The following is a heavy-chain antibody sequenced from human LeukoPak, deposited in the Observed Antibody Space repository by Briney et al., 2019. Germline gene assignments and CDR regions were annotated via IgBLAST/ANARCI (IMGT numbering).Heavy chain of an antibody. Sequence: SQTLSLTCDVSGDSVSSNRVAWNWLRQSPSRGLEWLGRTYYRSQWFNDYALSVKSRLTINPDTSKNQFSLHLNSVTPEDAAVYFCARARDYGAMFYFDYWGQGTLVTVSS. J-gene: IGHJ4*02. CDR1: GDSVSSNRVA. CDR2: TYYRSQWFN. D-gene: IGHD4-17*01. CDR3: ARARDYGAMFYFDY. V-gene: IGHV6-1*01.